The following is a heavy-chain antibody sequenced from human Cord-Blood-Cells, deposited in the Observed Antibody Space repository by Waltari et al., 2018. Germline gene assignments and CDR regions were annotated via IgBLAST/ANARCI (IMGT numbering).Heavy chain of an antibody. D-gene: IGHD1-26*01. CDR3: ARFANDSGSYAFDI. Sequence: QVQLQQWGAGLLKPSETLSLPCAVYGVSFSGYYWSWIRQPPGKGLAWIGEINHSGSTHYNPSRKSRVTISVETSKNQFSLKLGSVTAADTAVYYCARFANDSGSYAFDIWGQGTMVTVSS. J-gene: IGHJ3*02. CDR1: GVSFSGYY. V-gene: IGHV4-34*01. CDR2: INHSGST.